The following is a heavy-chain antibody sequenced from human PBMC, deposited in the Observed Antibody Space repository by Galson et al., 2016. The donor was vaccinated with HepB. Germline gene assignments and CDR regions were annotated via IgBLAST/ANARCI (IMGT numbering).Heavy chain of an antibody. D-gene: IGHD3-3*01. CDR1: GFTFSSYA. Sequence: SLRLSCAASGFTFSSYAMHWVRQAPGKGLEWVAVISDDGSKRYYADSVKGRFIVSRDNSKNRLYLQMNSLRREDTAVYFCARDHKRITIYGVVPTVSFHWYHWGQGTLGKVSS. V-gene: IGHV3-30-3*01. CDR3: ARDHKRITIYGVVPTVSFHWYH. J-gene: IGHJ5*02. CDR2: ISDDGSKR.